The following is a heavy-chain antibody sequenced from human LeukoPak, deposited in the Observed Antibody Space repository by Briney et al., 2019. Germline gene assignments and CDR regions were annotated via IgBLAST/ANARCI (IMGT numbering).Heavy chain of an antibody. V-gene: IGHV3-53*01. CDR1: GFTVSSNY. CDR3: ARVTTYYDILTGSATDAFDI. CDR2: IYSGGST. D-gene: IGHD3-9*01. Sequence: GGSLRLPCAASGFTVSSNYMSWVRQAPGKGLEWVSVIYSGGSTYYADSVKGRFTISRDNSKNTLYLQMNSLRAEDTAVYYCARVTTYYDILTGSATDAFDIWGQGTMVTVSS. J-gene: IGHJ3*02.